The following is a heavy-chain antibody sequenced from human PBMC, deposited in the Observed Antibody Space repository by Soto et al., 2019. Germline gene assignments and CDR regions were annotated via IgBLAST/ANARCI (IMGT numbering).Heavy chain of an antibody. Sequence: ESGGGLAQPGGSLRLSCAASGFTLSGYAMDWVRQAPGKGLEYVSGISSNGVGTYYANSVQGRFTISRDNSKNTVYLQMGSLRAEDMAVYYCARLARPDFYYMDVWGKGTTVTGSS. CDR2: ISSNGVGT. CDR3: ARLARPDFYYMDV. J-gene: IGHJ6*03. D-gene: IGHD6-6*01. CDR1: GFTLSGYA. V-gene: IGHV3-64*01.